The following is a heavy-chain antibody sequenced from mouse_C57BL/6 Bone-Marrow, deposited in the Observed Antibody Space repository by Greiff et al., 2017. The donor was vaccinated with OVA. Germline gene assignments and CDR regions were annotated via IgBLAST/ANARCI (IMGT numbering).Heavy chain of an antibody. V-gene: IGHV2-5*01. CDR1: GFSLTSYG. D-gene: IGHD1-1*01. CDR2: IWRGGST. Sequence: VQLQQSGPGLVQPSQSLSITCTVSGFSLTSYGVHWVRQSPGKGLEWLGVIWRGGSTDYNAAFMSRLSITKDNSKSQVFFKMNSLQADDTAIYYCAKYYYVSSGGFAYWGQGTLVTVSA. J-gene: IGHJ3*01. CDR3: AKYYYVSSGGFAY.